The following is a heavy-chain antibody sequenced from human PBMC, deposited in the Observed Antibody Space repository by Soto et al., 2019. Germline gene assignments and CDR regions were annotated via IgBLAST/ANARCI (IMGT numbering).Heavy chain of an antibody. Sequence: QVQLVQSGAEVKKPGSSVKVSCKASGGTFSSYAISWVRQAPGQGLEWMGGIIPIFGTANYAQKFQGRVTITADESTSTAYMELSSLRSEDTAVYSCARSDHDYGDYVAILLAFDIWGQGTMVTVSS. CDR3: ARSDHDYGDYVAILLAFDI. CDR1: GGTFSSYA. V-gene: IGHV1-69*12. D-gene: IGHD4-17*01. CDR2: IIPIFGTA. J-gene: IGHJ3*02.